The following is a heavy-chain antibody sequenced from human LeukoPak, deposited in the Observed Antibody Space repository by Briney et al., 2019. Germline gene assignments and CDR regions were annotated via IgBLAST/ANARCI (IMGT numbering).Heavy chain of an antibody. J-gene: IGHJ4*02. Sequence: VGSLRLSCAASGFTFSSYAMHWVRQAPGKGLEWVAVISYDGSNKYYADSVKGRFTISRDNSKNTLYLQMNSLRAEDTAVYYCARDANYDILTGYYNYLDYWGQGCLVTVSS. CDR2: ISYDGSNK. D-gene: IGHD3-9*01. CDR3: ARDANYDILTGYYNYLDY. CDR1: GFTFSSYA. V-gene: IGHV3-30*04.